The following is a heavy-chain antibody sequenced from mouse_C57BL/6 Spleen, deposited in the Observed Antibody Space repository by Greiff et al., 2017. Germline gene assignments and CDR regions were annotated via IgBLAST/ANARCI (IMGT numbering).Heavy chain of an antibody. J-gene: IGHJ4*01. CDR2: IYPGSGST. CDR3: ARSGRRDAMDY. V-gene: IGHV1-55*01. Sequence: QVQLQQPGAELVKPGASVKMSCKASGYTFTSYWITWVKQRPGQGLEWIGDIYPGSGSTDYNEKFKSKATLTVDTSSSTAYMQLSSLTSEDSAVYYCARSGRRDAMDYWGQGTSVTVSS. CDR1: GYTFTSYW. D-gene: IGHD2-12*01.